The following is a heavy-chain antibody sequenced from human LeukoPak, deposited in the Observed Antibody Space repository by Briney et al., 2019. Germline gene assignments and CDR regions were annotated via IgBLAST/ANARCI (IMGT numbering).Heavy chain of an antibody. V-gene: IGHV4-39*07. CDR3: ARLAWSSRIAVAGTFDY. D-gene: IGHD6-19*01. CDR2: IYYSGST. J-gene: IGHJ4*02. CDR1: GGSISSSSYY. Sequence: SETLSLTCTVSGGSISSSSYYWGWIRQPPGKGLEWIGSIYYSGSTYYNPSLKSRVTISVDTSKNQFSLKLSSVTAADTAVYYCARLAWSSRIAVAGTFDYWGQGTQVTVSS.